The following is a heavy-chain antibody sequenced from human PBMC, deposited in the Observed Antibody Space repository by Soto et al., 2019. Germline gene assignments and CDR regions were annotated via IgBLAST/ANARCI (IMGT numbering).Heavy chain of an antibody. Sequence: SETLSLTCNVSGGYIGSGYYYWSWIRQSPGKGLEWIGHIYYGGTTYYNPSLKSRLTISVDASKNQLSLKLSSVTAADTAIYYCASRQKQAALVEYWGQGTLVTVCS. D-gene: IGHD6-25*01. CDR3: ASRQKQAALVEY. V-gene: IGHV4-30-4*01. CDR2: IYYGGTT. J-gene: IGHJ4*02. CDR1: GGYIGSGYYY.